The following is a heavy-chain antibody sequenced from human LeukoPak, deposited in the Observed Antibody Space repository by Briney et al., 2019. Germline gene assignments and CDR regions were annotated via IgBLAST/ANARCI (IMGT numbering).Heavy chain of an antibody. V-gene: IGHV3-43*02. CDR2: ISGDGGST. CDR3: TKDGQDSRPFDY. CDR1: GFTFSSYA. Sequence: GGSLRLSCAVSGFTFSSYAMHWVRQPPGKGLEWVSLISGDGGSTYYADSVKGRFTISRDNSKNSLYLQMNSLRTEDTALYYCTKDGQDSRPFDYWGQGTLVTVSS. D-gene: IGHD4-11*01. J-gene: IGHJ4*02.